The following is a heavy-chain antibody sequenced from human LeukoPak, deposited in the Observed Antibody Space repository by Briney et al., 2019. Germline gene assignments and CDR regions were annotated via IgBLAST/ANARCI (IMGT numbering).Heavy chain of an antibody. D-gene: IGHD3-22*01. CDR3: ARADSSGYYLNWFDP. V-gene: IGHV4-61*08. CDR1: GGSISSGGYY. J-gene: IGHJ5*02. Sequence: PSQTLSLTCTVSGGSISSGGYYWSWIRQPPGKGLEWIGYIYYSGSTNYNPSLKSRVTISVDTSKNQFSLKLSSVTAADTAVYYCARADSSGYYLNWFDPWAREPWSPSPQ. CDR2: IYYSGST.